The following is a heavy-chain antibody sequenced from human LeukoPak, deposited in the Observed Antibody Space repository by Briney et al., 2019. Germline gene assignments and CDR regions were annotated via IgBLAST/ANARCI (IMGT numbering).Heavy chain of an antibody. V-gene: IGHV4-4*02. J-gene: IGHJ4*02. CDR2: IHHSVSP. Sequence: SETLSLTCAVSGASITSNWWSWVRQSPGKGLEWIGEIHHSVSPNYNTSLKSRVTLSLDKSQNQFSLKVTSVTAADTAVYYCARHIGILGKWGFDYWGQGTLVTVSS. CDR3: ARHIGILGKWGFDY. CDR1: GASITSNW. D-gene: IGHD2/OR15-2a*01.